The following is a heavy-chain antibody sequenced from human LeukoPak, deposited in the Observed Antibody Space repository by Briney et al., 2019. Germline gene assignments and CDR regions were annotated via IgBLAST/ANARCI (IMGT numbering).Heavy chain of an antibody. D-gene: IGHD6-13*01. V-gene: IGHV4-39*07. J-gene: IGHJ4*02. Sequence: SETLSLTCTVSGGSISSSSYYWGWIRQPPGKGLEWIGSIYHSGSTYYNPSLKSRVTISVDTSKNQFSLKLSSVTAADTAVYYCARPYVYSSSWFDYWGQGTLVTVSS. CDR2: IYHSGST. CDR1: GGSISSSSYY. CDR3: ARPYVYSSSWFDY.